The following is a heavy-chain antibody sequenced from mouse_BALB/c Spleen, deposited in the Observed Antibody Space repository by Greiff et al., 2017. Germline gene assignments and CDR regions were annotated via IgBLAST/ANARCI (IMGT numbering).Heavy chain of an antibody. CDR1: GYTFTSYW. Sequence: QVQLKQSGAELAKPGASVKMSCKASGYTFTSYWMHWVKQRPGQGLEWIGYINPSTGYTEYNQKFKDKATLTADKSSSTAYMQLSSLTSEDSAVYYCARGLLHYYAMDYWGQGTSVTVSS. J-gene: IGHJ4*01. CDR3: ARGLLHYYAMDY. D-gene: IGHD2-3*01. V-gene: IGHV1-7*01. CDR2: INPSTGYT.